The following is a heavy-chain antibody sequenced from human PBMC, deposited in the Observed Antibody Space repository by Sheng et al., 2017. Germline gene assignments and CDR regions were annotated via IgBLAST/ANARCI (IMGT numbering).Heavy chain of an antibody. CDR1: GFTLKSYA. CDR2: IRYDGSDT. CDR3: ATLAAAAGNSHINH. Sequence: QVQLVESGGGVVQPGRSLRLSCAASGFTLKSYAMHWVRQAPGKGLEWVAFIRYDGSDTNYADSVRGRFTISRENSKNTVHLQMDNLRGEDTAIYYCATLAAAAGNSHINHWGQGTLVTVSS. J-gene: IGHJ4*02. V-gene: IGHV3-30*04. D-gene: IGHD6-13*01.